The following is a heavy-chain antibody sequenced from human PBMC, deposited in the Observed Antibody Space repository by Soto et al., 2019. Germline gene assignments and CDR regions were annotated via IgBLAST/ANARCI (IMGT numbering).Heavy chain of an antibody. CDR1: GFTVNSKY. CDR3: AKSRSSGMDV. CDR2: IYSDGST. J-gene: IGHJ6*02. V-gene: IGHV3-53*01. D-gene: IGHD2-2*01. Sequence: PGGSLRLSCAASGFTVNSKYMSWVRQAPGKGLEWVSLIYSDGSTYYADSVKGRFTISRDNSKNTLYLQMNSLRAEDTAVYYCAKSRSSGMDVWGQGTTVTVSS.